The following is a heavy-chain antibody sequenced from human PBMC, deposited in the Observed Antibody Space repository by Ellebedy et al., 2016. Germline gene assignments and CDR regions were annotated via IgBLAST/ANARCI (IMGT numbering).Heavy chain of an antibody. D-gene: IGHD3-16*01. CDR3: ASPSSYTPPYYYYGMDV. J-gene: IGHJ6*02. Sequence: ASVKVSCKASGYTFTSYAMHWVRQAPGQRLEWMGWINAGNGNTKYSQKLQGRVTITRDTSASIGYMELSSLRSEDTAVYYCASPSSYTPPYYYYGMDVWGQGTTVTVSS. V-gene: IGHV1-3*01. CDR1: GYTFTSYA. CDR2: INAGNGNT.